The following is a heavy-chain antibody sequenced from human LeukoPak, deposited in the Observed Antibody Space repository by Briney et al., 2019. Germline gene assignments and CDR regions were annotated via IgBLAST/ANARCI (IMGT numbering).Heavy chain of an antibody. V-gene: IGHV3-7*05. CDR2: IKKGGSEK. J-gene: IGHJ4*02. Sequence: PGGSLRLSCVASGFRFSDYWISWVRQAPGKGLEWVANIKKGGSEKNYVDSVKGRFTISRDNAKNSLYLQMNSLRVEDTAAYYCTTEFGRPGYWGQGTLVTVSS. CDR1: GFRFSDYW. CDR3: TTEFGRPGY. D-gene: IGHD3-16*01.